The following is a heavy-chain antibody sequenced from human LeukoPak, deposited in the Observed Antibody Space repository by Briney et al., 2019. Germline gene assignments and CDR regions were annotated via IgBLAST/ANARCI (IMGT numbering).Heavy chain of an antibody. Sequence: GESLKISCKGSGYSFTSYWIGWVRQMPGKGLEWMGIIYPGDSDTRYSPSFQSQVTISADKSISTAYLQWSSLKASDTAMYYCARQGIYDILTGYSDYWGQGTLVTVSS. J-gene: IGHJ4*02. V-gene: IGHV5-51*01. CDR2: IYPGDSDT. CDR3: ARQGIYDILTGYSDY. D-gene: IGHD3-9*01. CDR1: GYSFTSYW.